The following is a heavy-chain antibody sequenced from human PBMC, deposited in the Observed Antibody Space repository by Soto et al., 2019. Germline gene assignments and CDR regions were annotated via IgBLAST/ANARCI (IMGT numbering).Heavy chain of an antibody. CDR1: GFTFGSYG. Sequence: VQLLESGGGLVQPGGSLRLSCAASGFTFGSYGMAWVRQAPGKGLEWVSSISGSGVSTYYADSVQGRFTISRDNSKNTLFLQMNILRPEDTALYYCANDRRAAVASFDCWGQGALVTVSS. D-gene: IGHD6-19*01. CDR3: ANDRRAAVASFDC. V-gene: IGHV3-23*01. J-gene: IGHJ4*02. CDR2: ISGSGVST.